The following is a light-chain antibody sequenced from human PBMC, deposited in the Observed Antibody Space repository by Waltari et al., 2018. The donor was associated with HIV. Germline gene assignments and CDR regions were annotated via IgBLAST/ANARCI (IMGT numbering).Light chain of an antibody. CDR3: QQYGHSPPYT. CDR2: GAS. V-gene: IGKV3-20*01. J-gene: IGKJ2*01. Sequence: DIVLTQTPGTLSLSPGDRVTLSCRPSQSISSNYLAWHQQKPGQAPRLLIFGASTRATGVPDRFSGSGSWTDFTLTISGLEPEDFAVYYCQQYGHSPPYTFGQGTKLEIK. CDR1: QSISSNY.